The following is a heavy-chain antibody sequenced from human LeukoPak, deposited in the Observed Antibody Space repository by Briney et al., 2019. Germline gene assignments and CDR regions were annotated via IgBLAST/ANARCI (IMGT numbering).Heavy chain of an antibody. J-gene: IGHJ4*02. D-gene: IGHD4-17*01. Sequence: PGGSLRLSCAASGFTFSSYAMSWVRQAPGKGLEWVSAISGSGGSTYYADSVKGRFTISRDNSKNTLYLQMNSLRAEDTAVYYCARDTTYGDYVPPFSDYWGQGTLVTVSS. V-gene: IGHV3-23*01. CDR1: GFTFSSYA. CDR3: ARDTTYGDYVPPFSDY. CDR2: ISGSGGST.